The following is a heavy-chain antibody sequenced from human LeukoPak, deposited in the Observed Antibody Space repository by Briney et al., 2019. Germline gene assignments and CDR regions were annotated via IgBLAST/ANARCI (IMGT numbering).Heavy chain of an antibody. J-gene: IGHJ4*02. CDR2: INPHSGDT. V-gene: IGHV1-2*02. D-gene: IGHD2-2*01. Sequence: GASVKGSCKASGYTFTAYYMHWVRQAPGQRVVWMRWINPHSGDTNYAQKFQGRVTMTRDTSISTAHMELSRLRSDDTAVYYCARANPLYCSSTTRRFDYWGQGTLVTVSS. CDR1: GYTFTAYY. CDR3: ARANPLYCSSTTRRFDY.